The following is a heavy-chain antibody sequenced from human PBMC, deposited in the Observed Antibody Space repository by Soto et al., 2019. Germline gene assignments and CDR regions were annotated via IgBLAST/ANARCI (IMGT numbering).Heavy chain of an antibody. CDR1: GFAFNTYS. J-gene: IGHJ6*03. V-gene: IGHV3-21*02. CDR2: INEDSTYI. CDR3: VRDLGRYFRSGYMDL. D-gene: IGHD3-9*01. Sequence: EVQLVESGGGLVKPGGSLRLSCTASGFAFNTYSMNWVRQAPGKGLEWVSSINEDSTYIYYADSLRGRITISRDNAKGSLFLQMNSLRPDDTAVSYCVRDLGRYFRSGYMDLWGDGATVTVSS.